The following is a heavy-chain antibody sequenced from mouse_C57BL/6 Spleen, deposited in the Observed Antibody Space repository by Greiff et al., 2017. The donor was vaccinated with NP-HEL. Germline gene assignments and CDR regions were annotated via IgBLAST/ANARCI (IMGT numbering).Heavy chain of an antibody. CDR3: ASTVVAYYFDY. D-gene: IGHD1-1*01. CDR2: IYPGDGDT. Sequence: QVQLQQSGAELVKPGASVKISCKASGYAFSSYWMNWVKQRPGKGLEWIGQIYPGDGDTNYNGKFKGKATLTADKSSSTAYMQLSSLTAEDSAVYFCASTVVAYYFDYWGQGTTLTVSS. V-gene: IGHV1-80*01. J-gene: IGHJ2*01. CDR1: GYAFSSYW.